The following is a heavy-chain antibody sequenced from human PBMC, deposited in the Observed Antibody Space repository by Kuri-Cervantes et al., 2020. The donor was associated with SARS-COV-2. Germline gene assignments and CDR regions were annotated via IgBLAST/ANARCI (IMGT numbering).Heavy chain of an antibody. V-gene: IGHV3-23*01. J-gene: IGHJ4*02. D-gene: IGHD2-15*01. CDR2: ISGSGGSI. Sequence: GGSLRLSCAASGFTFSSYAMSWVRQAPGKGLEWVSAISGSGGSIYYADSVKGRFTISRDNAKNSLYLQMNSLRAEDTAVYYCARELGGGSVWGQGTLVTSPQ. CDR1: GFTFSSYA. CDR3: ARELGGGSV.